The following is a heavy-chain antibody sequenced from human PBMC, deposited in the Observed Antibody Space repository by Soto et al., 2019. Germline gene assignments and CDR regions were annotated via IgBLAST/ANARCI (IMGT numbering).Heavy chain of an antibody. CDR1: GLTFSSYS. V-gene: IGHV3-21*04. Sequence: PGGSLRLSCAASGLTFSSYSMNWVRQAPGKGLEWVSAISSSSSSIYYADSVKGRFTISRDNAKNTLYLQMNSLRAEDTAVYYCAKDPYSSGWYGHFQHWGQGTLVTVSS. CDR2: ISSSSSSI. D-gene: IGHD6-19*01. CDR3: AKDPYSSGWYGHFQH. J-gene: IGHJ1*01.